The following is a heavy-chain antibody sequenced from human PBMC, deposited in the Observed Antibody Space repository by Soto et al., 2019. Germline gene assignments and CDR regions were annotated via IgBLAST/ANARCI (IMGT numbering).Heavy chain of an antibody. Sequence: QVQLQQWGAGLLKPSETLSLTCAVYGGSFSGYDWTWIRQPPGTGLEWIAEINHSGSSNYNPSLKSRVTISVDTSKNQFSLKLTSVTAADTAVYYCARDKITGLFDYWGQGTLVTVSS. D-gene: IGHD2-8*02. J-gene: IGHJ4*02. CDR1: GGSFSGYD. V-gene: IGHV4-34*01. CDR3: ARDKITGLFDY. CDR2: INHSGSS.